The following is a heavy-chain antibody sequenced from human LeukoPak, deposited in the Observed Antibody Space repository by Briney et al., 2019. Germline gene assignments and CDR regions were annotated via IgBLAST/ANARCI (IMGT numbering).Heavy chain of an antibody. CDR2: ISSDSRTI. J-gene: IGHJ4*02. V-gene: IGHV3-11*04. CDR1: GFTFSDYY. CDR3: ARYGSGTSYITNYFDY. Sequence: PGGSLRLSCAASGFTFSDYYMNWVRQAPGKGLEWVSYISSDSRTIYYADSVKGRFTISRDNAKNSLYLQMKSLRDEDTAVYYCARYGSGTSYITNYFDYWGQGTLVTVSS. D-gene: IGHD3-10*01.